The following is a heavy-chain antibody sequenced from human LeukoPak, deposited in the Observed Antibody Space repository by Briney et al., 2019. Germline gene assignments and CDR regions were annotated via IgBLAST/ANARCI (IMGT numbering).Heavy chain of an antibody. CDR1: GGSISSGGYS. D-gene: IGHD3-9*01. CDR3: ARGPVYYDILTGFSGAYYFDY. Sequence: SQTLSLTCTVSGGSISSGGYSWSWIRQPPGKGLEWIGYIYHSGSTYYNPSLKSRVTISVDRSKNQFSLKLSSVTAADTAVYYCARGPVYYDILTGFSGAYYFDYWGQGTLVTVSS. J-gene: IGHJ4*02. CDR2: IYHSGST. V-gene: IGHV4-30-2*01.